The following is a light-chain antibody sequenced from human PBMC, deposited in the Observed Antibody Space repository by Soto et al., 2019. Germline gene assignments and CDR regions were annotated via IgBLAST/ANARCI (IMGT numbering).Light chain of an antibody. CDR3: CSYSSSSTFYV. J-gene: IGLJ1*01. CDR1: SSDVGGYYY. Sequence: QSVLTQPASVSGSPGQSITVSCTGTSSDVGGYYYVSWYQVHPGKAPKLMILQVTNRPSGVSNRFSGSKSGNTASLTISGLRAEDEADYYCCSYSSSSTFYVFGTGTKVTVL. V-gene: IGLV2-14*01. CDR2: QVT.